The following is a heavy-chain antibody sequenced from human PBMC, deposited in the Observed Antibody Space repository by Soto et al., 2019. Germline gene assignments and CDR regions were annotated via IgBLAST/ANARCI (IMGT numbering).Heavy chain of an antibody. CDR2: IYSDGRT. J-gene: IGHJ5*02. V-gene: IGHV3-53*01. CDR3: ARGYNWFDP. CDR1: GFTVSSNY. Sequence: EVQVVESGGGFIQPGGSLRLSCAASGFTVSSNYMTWVRQAPGKGLEWVSVIYSDGRTYYADSVKGRFTMSRDNSKNTVYLQMNSLRAEDTAVYYSARGYNWFDPWGQGTLVTVSS.